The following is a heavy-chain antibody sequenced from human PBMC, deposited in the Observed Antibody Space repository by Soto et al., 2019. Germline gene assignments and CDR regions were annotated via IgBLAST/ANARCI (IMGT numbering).Heavy chain of an antibody. V-gene: IGHV4-59*02. D-gene: IGHD3-3*01. CDR2: TSYSGNT. J-gene: IGHJ4*02. CDR1: GGSVSTYY. Sequence: QVQLQESGPGLLKPSETLSLTCTISGGSVSTYYWSWIRKPPGKELEWIGLTSYSGNTNYNPSLKSRVAMAVDTSKNQFSLTLSSVTAADTAVYYCARDGVGPFDYWGQGTLVTVSS. CDR3: ARDGVGPFDY.